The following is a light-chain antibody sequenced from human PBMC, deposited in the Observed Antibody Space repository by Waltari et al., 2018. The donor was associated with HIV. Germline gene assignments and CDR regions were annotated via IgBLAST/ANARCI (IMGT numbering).Light chain of an antibody. Sequence: QSALTQPTSASGSPGQSVTISCTGTSSDVGGYKYVSWYQQHPGKAPKLMIYEVSKRPSGVPDRFSGSKSGNTASLTVSGLQAEDEADYYCSSYAGRNNYVFGTGTKVTVL. CDR3: SSYAGRNNYV. J-gene: IGLJ1*01. CDR2: EVS. CDR1: SSDVGGYKY. V-gene: IGLV2-8*01.